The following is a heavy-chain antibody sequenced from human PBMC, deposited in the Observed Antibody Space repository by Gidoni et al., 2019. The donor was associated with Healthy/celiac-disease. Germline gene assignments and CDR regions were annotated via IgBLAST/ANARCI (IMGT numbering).Heavy chain of an antibody. J-gene: IGHJ4*02. CDR2: IYYSGST. Sequence: QVQLQESGPGLVKPSQTLSLTCTVPGGSISRGDYYWSWIRQPPGKGLEWIGYIYYSGSTYYNPSLKSRVTISVDTSKNQFSLKLSSVTAADTAVYYCAREGGTTVTTNNGIDYWGQGTLVTVSS. D-gene: IGHD4-17*01. CDR1: GGSISRGDYY. V-gene: IGHV4-30-4*01. CDR3: AREGGTTVTTNNGIDY.